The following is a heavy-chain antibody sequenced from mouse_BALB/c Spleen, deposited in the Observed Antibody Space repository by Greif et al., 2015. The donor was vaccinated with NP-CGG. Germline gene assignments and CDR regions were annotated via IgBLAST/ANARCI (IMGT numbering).Heavy chain of an antibody. CDR2: IFPGSGNT. CDR1: GHSSTSYY. D-gene: IGHD2-4*01. J-gene: IGHJ4*01. V-gene: IGHV1-66*01. CDR3: ARLYYDYAYAMDY. Sequence: VKLMESGPELVKPGASVKISCKASGHSSTSYYIHWVKQRPGQGLEWIGWIFPGSGNTKYNEKFKGKATLTADTSSSTAYMQLSSLTSEDSAVYFCARLYYDYAYAMDYWGRGTSVTVSS.